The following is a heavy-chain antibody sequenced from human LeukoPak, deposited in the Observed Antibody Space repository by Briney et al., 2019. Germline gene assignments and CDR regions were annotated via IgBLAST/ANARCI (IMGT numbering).Heavy chain of an antibody. CDR2: IYTSGSA. CDR1: GGSIGSGSYY. V-gene: IGHV4-61*02. J-gene: IGHJ4*02. CDR3: ARDPDGDYAYFDY. Sequence: SQTLSLTXTVSGGSIGSGSYYWSWTRQPAGKGLEWIGRIYTSGSANYNPSLKSRVTISVDTSKNQFSLKLSSVTAADTAVYYCARDPDGDYAYFDYWGQGTLVTVSS. D-gene: IGHD4-17*01.